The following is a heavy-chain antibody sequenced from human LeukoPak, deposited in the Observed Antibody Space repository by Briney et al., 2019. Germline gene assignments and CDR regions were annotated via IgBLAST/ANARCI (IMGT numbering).Heavy chain of an antibody. Sequence: LETLSLTCAVYGGSFSGYYWSWIRQPPGKGLEWIGEINHSGSTNYNPSLKSRVTISVDTSKNQFSLKLSSVTAADTAVYYCARGYCSSTSCSKDYYYGMDVWGQGTTVTVSS. V-gene: IGHV4-34*01. CDR2: INHSGST. J-gene: IGHJ6*02. CDR3: ARGYCSSTSCSKDYYYGMDV. D-gene: IGHD2-2*01. CDR1: GGSFSGYY.